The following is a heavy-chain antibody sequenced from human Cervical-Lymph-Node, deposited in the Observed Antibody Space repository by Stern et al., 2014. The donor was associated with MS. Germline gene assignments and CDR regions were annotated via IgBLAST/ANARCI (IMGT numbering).Heavy chain of an antibody. CDR1: GYTFSSFG. CDR3: ARGPYCSSTSCYSNGYYFYGLDV. J-gene: IGHJ6*02. D-gene: IGHD2-2*02. Sequence: QVQLVQSGAEVRKPGASVKVSCRASGYTFSSFGISWVRRAPGQGLEWMGWISGYNGDTKYPQKFQGGVILTTDTSTSTAYMDLTSLRSDDTAMYYCARGPYCSSTSCYSNGYYFYGLDVWGQGTTVTVSS. CDR2: ISGYNGDT. V-gene: IGHV1-18*01.